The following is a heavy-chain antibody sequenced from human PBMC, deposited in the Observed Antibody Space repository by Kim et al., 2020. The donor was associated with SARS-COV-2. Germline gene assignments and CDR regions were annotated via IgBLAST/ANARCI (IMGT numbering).Heavy chain of an antibody. CDR3: AKAGSDYYGSGSYYLGAFDI. CDR1: GFTFSSYA. V-gene: IGHV3-23*01. D-gene: IGHD3-10*01. CDR2: ISGSGGST. Sequence: GGSLRLSCAASGFTFSSYAMSWVRQAPGKGLEWVSAISGSGGSTYYADSVKGRFTISRDNSKNTLYLQMNSLRAEDTAVYYCAKAGSDYYGSGSYYLGAFDIWGQGTMVTVSS. J-gene: IGHJ3*02.